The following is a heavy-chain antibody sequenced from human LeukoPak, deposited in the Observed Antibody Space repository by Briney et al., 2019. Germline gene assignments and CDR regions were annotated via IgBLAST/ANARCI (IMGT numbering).Heavy chain of an antibody. J-gene: IGHJ4*02. CDR2: ISSSGSTI. Sequence: GGSLRLSCAASGFTFSSYEMNWVRQAPGKGLEWVSYISSSGSTIYYADSVKGRFTISRDNAKNSLYLQMNSLRAEDTAVYYCARDGSLSRDYYDSSGYVYWGQGTLVTVSS. V-gene: IGHV3-48*03. CDR1: GFTFSSYE. CDR3: ARDGSLSRDYYDSSGYVY. D-gene: IGHD3-22*01.